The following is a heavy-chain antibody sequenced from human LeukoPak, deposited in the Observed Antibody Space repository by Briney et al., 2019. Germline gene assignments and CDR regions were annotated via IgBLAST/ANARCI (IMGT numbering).Heavy chain of an antibody. CDR3: AKTVVGYAYGFPMGGYYFDN. D-gene: IGHD2-8*02. V-gene: IGHV3-23*01. J-gene: IGHJ4*02. Sequence: GGSLRLSCAASGVTFSAYAMSWVRQAPGKGLEWVSAISGSGDSTYSADSVRGRFTISRGNSKDTLYLQMRSLRAEDTALYYCAKTVVGYAYGFPMGGYYFDNWGQETLVTVSS. CDR1: GVTFSAYA. CDR2: ISGSGDST.